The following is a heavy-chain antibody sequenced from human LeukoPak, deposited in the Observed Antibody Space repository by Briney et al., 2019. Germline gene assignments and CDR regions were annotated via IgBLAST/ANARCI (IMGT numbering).Heavy chain of an antibody. CDR1: GFAFSEYW. V-gene: IGHV3-74*01. J-gene: IGHJ4*02. D-gene: IGHD3-10*01. Sequence: PGGSLRLSCAGSGFAFSEYWMHWARQTPEKGLMWVSRINDGGTYTAYADSVKGRFAVSGDNAENTLYLQMDSLTVEDTGLYYCVREIKIMGFRAFDYWGQGTPVTVSS. CDR3: VREIKIMGFRAFDY. CDR2: INDGGTYT.